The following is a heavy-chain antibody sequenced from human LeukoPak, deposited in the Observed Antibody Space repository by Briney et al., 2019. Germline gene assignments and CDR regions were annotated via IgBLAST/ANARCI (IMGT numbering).Heavy chain of an antibody. Sequence: GGSLRLSCAASGFTFSSYAMSWVRQAPGKGLEWVSAISGSGGSTYYADSVKGRFTISRDNSKNTLYLQMNNLRAEDTAVYYCAKDKFRFLEWLFSRWGQGTLVTVSS. J-gene: IGHJ4*02. CDR3: AKDKFRFLEWLFSR. CDR1: GFTFSSYA. V-gene: IGHV3-23*01. CDR2: ISGSGGST. D-gene: IGHD3-3*01.